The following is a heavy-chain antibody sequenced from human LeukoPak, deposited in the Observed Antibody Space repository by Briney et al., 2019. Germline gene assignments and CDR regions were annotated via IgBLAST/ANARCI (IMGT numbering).Heavy chain of an antibody. CDR1: GGSIDNSH. D-gene: IGHD2-2*01. Sequence: SETLSLTCTVSGGSIDNSHWTWIRQPPGKGVEGIGCIYNRGTTIYNPPLSTRLTISVDTSKNQLSLRLSSVTAADTAAYFCARDSPTSPPAYYGMDVWGRGTTVTVSS. CDR3: ARDSPTSPPAYYGMDV. CDR2: IYNRGTT. J-gene: IGHJ6*02. V-gene: IGHV4-59*12.